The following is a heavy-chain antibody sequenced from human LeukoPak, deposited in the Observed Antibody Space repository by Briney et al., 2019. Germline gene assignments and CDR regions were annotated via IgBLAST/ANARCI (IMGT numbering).Heavy chain of an antibody. V-gene: IGHV5-51*01. CDR1: GYSFTSYW. J-gene: IGHJ3*02. CDR3: ARQRYYYDSTGAFDI. Sequence: GESLKISCKGSGYSFTSYWIGWVRQMPGKGLERMGIIYPGDSDTRYSPSFQGQVTISADKSISTAYLQWSSLKASDTAMYYCARQRYYYDSTGAFDIWGQGTMVTVSS. CDR2: IYPGDSDT. D-gene: IGHD3-22*01.